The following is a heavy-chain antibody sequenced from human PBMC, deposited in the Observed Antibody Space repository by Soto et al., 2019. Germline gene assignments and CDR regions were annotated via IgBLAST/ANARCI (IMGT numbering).Heavy chain of an antibody. CDR2: IYYSGST. CDR3: ARLRPHGSGKTPGWYFDL. CDR1: GGSISSSSYY. V-gene: IGHV4-39*01. Sequence: QLQLQKSGPGLVKPSETLSLTCTVSGGSISSSSYYWGWIRQPPGKGLEWIGSIYYSGSTYYNPSLKSRVTISVDTSKNQFSLKLSSVTAADTAVYYCARLRPHGSGKTPGWYFDLWGRGTLVTVSS. D-gene: IGHD6-19*01. J-gene: IGHJ2*01.